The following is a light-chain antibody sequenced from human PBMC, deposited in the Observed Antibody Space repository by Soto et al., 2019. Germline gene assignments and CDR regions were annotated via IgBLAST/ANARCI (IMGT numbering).Light chain of an antibody. CDR3: TLYVVSNIMV. CDR1: SSDVGAYKY. Sequence: QSALTQPPSASGSPGQSVTISCTGTSSDVGAYKYVSWYHQYPGKAPKLMIYEVSKRPSGVPDRFSGSKSGNTVSLTVSGLQAEDQADYSCTLYVVSNIMVFVGGTKLTVL. V-gene: IGLV2-8*01. J-gene: IGLJ2*01. CDR2: EVS.